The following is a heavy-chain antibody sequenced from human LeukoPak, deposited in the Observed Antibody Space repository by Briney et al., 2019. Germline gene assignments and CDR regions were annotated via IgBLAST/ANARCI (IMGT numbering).Heavy chain of an antibody. CDR1: GFTFSSYS. J-gene: IGHJ6*03. D-gene: IGHD2-15*01. Sequence: AGGSLRLSCAASGFTFSSYSMNWVRKAPGKGLEWVSSISSSSSYIYYADSVKGRFTISRDNAKNSLYLQMNSLRAEDTAVYYCARDDCSGGSCPTNYYYYYYMDVWGKGTTVTVSS. CDR3: ARDDCSGGSCPTNYYYYYYMDV. CDR2: ISSSSSYI. V-gene: IGHV3-21*01.